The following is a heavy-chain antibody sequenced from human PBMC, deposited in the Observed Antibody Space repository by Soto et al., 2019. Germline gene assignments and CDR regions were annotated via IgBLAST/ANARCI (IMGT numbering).Heavy chain of an antibody. CDR3: ARPFACVGDDFFDV. J-gene: IGHJ3*01. D-gene: IGHD2-21*02. CDR2: IAYDGSYT. V-gene: IGHV3-30-3*01. CDR1: GFTFTKYA. Sequence: QVQLVESGGGVVQPGRSLRLSCVGSGFTFTKYAMNWVRQPPGKGLEWVANIAYDGSYTHYADSVKGRFSISRDNSKNTLYLQMNSLRPDDTAVFFCARPFACVGDDFFDVWGQGTVVTVSS.